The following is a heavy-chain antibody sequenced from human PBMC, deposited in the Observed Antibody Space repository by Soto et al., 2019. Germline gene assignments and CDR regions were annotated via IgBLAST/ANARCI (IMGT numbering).Heavy chain of an antibody. CDR3: ANRWNLEYYYYGMDV. Sequence: ASVKVSCKASGGTFSSYAISWVRQAPGQGLEWMGGIIPIFGTANYAQKFQGRVTITADESTSTAYMELSSLRSEDTAVYYCANRWNLEYYYYGMDVWGQGTTVTVSS. CDR2: IIPIFGTA. V-gene: IGHV1-69*13. CDR1: GGTFSSYA. J-gene: IGHJ6*02. D-gene: IGHD1-1*01.